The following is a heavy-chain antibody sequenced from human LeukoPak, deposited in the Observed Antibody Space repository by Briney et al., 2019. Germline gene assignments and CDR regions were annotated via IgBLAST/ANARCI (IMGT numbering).Heavy chain of an antibody. D-gene: IGHD5-24*01. V-gene: IGHV3-48*03. Sequence: GGSLRLSCAASGFTFSSYEMNWVRQAPGKGLEWVSYISGSGDPIYYADSVKGRFTISRDNSKNTVYLHMNSLRAEDTAVYYCARGDGYNLVEVYWGQGTLVTVSS. J-gene: IGHJ4*02. CDR2: ISGSGDPI. CDR1: GFTFSSYE. CDR3: ARGDGYNLVEVY.